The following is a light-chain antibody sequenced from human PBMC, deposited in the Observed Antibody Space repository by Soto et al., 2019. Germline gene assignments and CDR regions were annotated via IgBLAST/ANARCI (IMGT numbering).Light chain of an antibody. CDR2: DGT. V-gene: IGLV2-11*01. J-gene: IGLJ3*02. CDR1: SSDVDDYRY. CDR3: AAWDDSLSGPV. Sequence: QSALAQPRSVSGSPGQLLTISCTGTSSDVDDYRYVSWYQQYPGKAPKLVIYDGTKRPSGVPDRFSGSNSGNTASLTISGLQFEDEAVYYCAAWDDSLSGPVFGGGTKVTVL.